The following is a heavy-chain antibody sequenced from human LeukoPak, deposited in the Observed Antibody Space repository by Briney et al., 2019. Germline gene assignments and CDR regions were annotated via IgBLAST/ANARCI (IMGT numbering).Heavy chain of an antibody. D-gene: IGHD3-10*01. Sequence: ASVKVSCTTSGYTSTDYDITWVRQAPGQGLEWMGRVSPYNGNTYYSQRFQGRVTISKDTSTGTAYMDLRNMRDDDTAMYYCARNGRVRRVVKDLFEYWGQGTLVAVSS. CDR2: VSPYNGNT. CDR1: GYTSTDYD. V-gene: IGHV1-18*01. J-gene: IGHJ4*02. CDR3: ARNGRVRRVVKDLFEY.